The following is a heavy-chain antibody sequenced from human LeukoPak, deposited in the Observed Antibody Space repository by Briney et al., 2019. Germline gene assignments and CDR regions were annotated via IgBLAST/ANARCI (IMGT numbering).Heavy chain of an antibody. CDR3: ARGYGGYDLGGGVDY. V-gene: IGHV3-21*01. J-gene: IGHJ4*02. CDR2: ISSSSSYI. Sequence: GGSLRLSCAASGFTFSSCSMNWVRQAPGKGLEWVSSISSSSSYIYYADSVKGRFTISRDNAKNSLYLQMNSLRAEDTAVYYCARGYGGYDLGGGVDYWGQGTLVTVSS. D-gene: IGHD5-12*01. CDR1: GFTFSSCS.